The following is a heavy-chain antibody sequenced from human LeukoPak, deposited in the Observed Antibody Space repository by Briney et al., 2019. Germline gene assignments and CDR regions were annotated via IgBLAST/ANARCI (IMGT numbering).Heavy chain of an antibody. CDR2: IYYSGST. CDR1: GGSISSGGYY. CDR3: AGLFDYYGMDV. J-gene: IGHJ6*02. Sequence: SETLSLTCTVSGGSISSGGYYWSWIRQPPGKGLEWIGYIYYSGSTNYNPSLKSRVAISVDTSKNQFSLKLSSVTAADTAVYYCAGLFDYYGMDVWGQGTTVTVSS. D-gene: IGHD3-3*01. V-gene: IGHV4-61*08.